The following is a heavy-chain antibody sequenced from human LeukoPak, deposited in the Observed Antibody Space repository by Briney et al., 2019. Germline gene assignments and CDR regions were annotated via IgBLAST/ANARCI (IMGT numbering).Heavy chain of an antibody. V-gene: IGHV1-24*01. CDR1: GYTLTELS. Sequence: GASVKVSCKVSGYTLTELSMHWVRQAPGKGLEWMGGFDPEDGETIYAQKFQGRVTMTEDTSTDTAYMELSSLRSKDTAVYYCATGRAYCGGDCPVVYWGQGTLVTVSS. J-gene: IGHJ4*02. CDR3: ATGRAYCGGDCPVVY. D-gene: IGHD2-21*02. CDR2: FDPEDGET.